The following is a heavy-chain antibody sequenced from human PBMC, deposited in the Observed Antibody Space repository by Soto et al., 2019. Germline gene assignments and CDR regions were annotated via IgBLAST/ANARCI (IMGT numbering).Heavy chain of an antibody. Sequence: PVGSLRLSCAASGFTFSSYGMHWVRQAPGQGLEWVAVISYDGSNKYYADSVKGRFTISRDNSKNTLYLQMNSLRAEDTAVYYWAKLEEGDDDSSIYGMDVWGQGNTVTVSS. CDR2: ISYDGSNK. V-gene: IGHV3-30*18. CDR3: AKLEEGDDDSSIYGMDV. CDR1: GFTFSSYG. D-gene: IGHD3-22*01. J-gene: IGHJ6*02.